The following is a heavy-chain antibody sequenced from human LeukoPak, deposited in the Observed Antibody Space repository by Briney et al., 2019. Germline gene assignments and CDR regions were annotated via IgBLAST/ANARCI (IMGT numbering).Heavy chain of an antibody. CDR3: ARDPARYCSGGSCYSGGTYYFDY. V-gene: IGHV3-21*01. Sequence: GGSLRLSCAASGFTFSSYSMNWVRQAPGKGLEWVLSISSSSSYIYYADSVKGRFTISRDNAKNSLYLQMNSLRAEDTAVYYCARDPARYCSGGSCYSGGTYYFDYWGQGTLVTVSS. CDR1: GFTFSSYS. D-gene: IGHD2-15*01. CDR2: ISSSSSYI. J-gene: IGHJ4*02.